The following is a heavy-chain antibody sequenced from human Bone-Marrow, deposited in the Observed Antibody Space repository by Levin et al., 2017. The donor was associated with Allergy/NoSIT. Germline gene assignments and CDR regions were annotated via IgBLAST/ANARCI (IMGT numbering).Heavy chain of an antibody. Sequence: GSLRLSCTVSGGSISSYYWSWIRQPPGKGLEWIGYIYYSGSTNYNPSLKSRVTISVDTSKNQFSLKLSSVTAADTAVYYCAQGGYSYGYYYYYGMDVWGQGTTVTVSS. CDR3: AQGGYSYGYYYYYGMDV. CDR2: IYYSGST. CDR1: GGSISSYY. V-gene: IGHV4-59*01. J-gene: IGHJ6*02. D-gene: IGHD5-18*01.